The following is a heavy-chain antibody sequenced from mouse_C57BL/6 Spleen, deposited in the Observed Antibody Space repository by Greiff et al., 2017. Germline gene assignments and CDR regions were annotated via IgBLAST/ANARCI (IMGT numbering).Heavy chain of an antibody. CDR2: IYPSDSET. Sequence: QVQLQQPGAELVRPGSSVKLSCKASGYTFTSYWMDWVKQRPGQGLEWIGNIYPSDSETHYNQKFKDKATLTVDKSSSTAYMQLSSLTSEDSAVYYCASGDYGSSFYAMDYWCQGTS. J-gene: IGHJ4*01. D-gene: IGHD1-1*01. V-gene: IGHV1-61*01. CDR3: ASGDYGSSFYAMDY. CDR1: GYTFTSYW.